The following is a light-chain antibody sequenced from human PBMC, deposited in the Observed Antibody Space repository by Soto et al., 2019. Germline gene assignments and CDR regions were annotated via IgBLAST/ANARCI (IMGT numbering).Light chain of an antibody. CDR2: EVI. CDR1: SSDVGGYKY. V-gene: IGLV2-14*01. Sequence: QSALTQPASMSGSPGQSITISCAGTSSDVGGYKYVSWYQQHPDKAPKLMIYEVINRPSGVSNRFSGSKSGNTASLTISGLQAEDEADYYCTSYTNSDTWVFGGGTKLTVL. CDR3: TSYTNSDTWV. J-gene: IGLJ3*02.